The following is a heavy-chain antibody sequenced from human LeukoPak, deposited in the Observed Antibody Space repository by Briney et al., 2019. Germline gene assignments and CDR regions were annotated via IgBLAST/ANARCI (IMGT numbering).Heavy chain of an antibody. V-gene: IGHV4-59*08. Sequence: PSETLSLTCTVSGDSVSSDYWSWIRQPPGKGLGWIGDMYYSGSINYNPSLKSRFTISVNTSKNQFSLKVSSVTAADTAVYFCARVLPPLYHFDYWGQGTLVTVSS. CDR1: GDSVSSDY. D-gene: IGHD3-10*01. J-gene: IGHJ4*02. CDR2: MYYSGSI. CDR3: ARVLPPLYHFDY.